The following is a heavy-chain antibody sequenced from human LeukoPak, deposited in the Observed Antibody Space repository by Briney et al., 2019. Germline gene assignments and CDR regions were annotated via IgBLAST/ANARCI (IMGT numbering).Heavy chain of an antibody. D-gene: IGHD3-10*01. CDR3: ARVLGRFYGSGSYRGMDV. CDR2: IWYDGSNE. CDR1: GFTFSRYG. V-gene: IGHV3-33*01. J-gene: IGHJ6*02. Sequence: GGSLRLSCAASGFTFSRYGMHWVRQAPGKGLEWVAVIWYDGSNEYYADSVKGRFTISRDNSKNTLYLQMNGLRAEDTAVYYCARVLGRFYGSGSYRGMDVWGQGTTVTVSS.